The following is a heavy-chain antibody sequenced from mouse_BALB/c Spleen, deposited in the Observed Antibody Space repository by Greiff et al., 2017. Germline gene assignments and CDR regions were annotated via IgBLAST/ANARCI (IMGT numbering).Heavy chain of an antibody. CDR3: ARSGYYGSFDY. Sequence: EVKLVESGGGLVQPGGSRKLSCAASGFTFSSFGMHWVRQAPEKGLEWVAYISSGSSTIYYADTVKGRFTISRDNPKNTLFLQMTSLRSEDTAMYYCARSGYYGSFDYWGQGTTLTVSS. V-gene: IGHV5-17*02. CDR2: ISSGSSTI. CDR1: GFTFSSFG. J-gene: IGHJ2*01. D-gene: IGHD1-1*01.